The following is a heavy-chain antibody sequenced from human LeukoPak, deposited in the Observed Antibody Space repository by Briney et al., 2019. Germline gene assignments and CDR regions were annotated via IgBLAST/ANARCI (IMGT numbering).Heavy chain of an antibody. CDR1: GFTFSSYA. Sequence: GGSLRLSCAASGFTFSSYAMHWVRQAPGKGLEWVAVISYDGSNKYYADSVKGRFTISRDNSKNTLYLQMNSLRAEDTAVYYCAGDQGLLGYCSSTSCSPLNYWGQGTLVTVSS. J-gene: IGHJ4*02. CDR2: ISYDGSNK. V-gene: IGHV3-30-3*01. CDR3: AGDQGLLGYCSSTSCSPLNY. D-gene: IGHD2-2*01.